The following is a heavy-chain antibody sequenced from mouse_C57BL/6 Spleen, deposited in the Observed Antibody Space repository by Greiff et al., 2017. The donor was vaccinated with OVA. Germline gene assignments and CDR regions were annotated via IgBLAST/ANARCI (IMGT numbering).Heavy chain of an antibody. CDR3: AREGYSNLGYFDV. V-gene: IGHV5-4*01. CDR1: GFTFSSYA. CDR2: ISDGGSYT. Sequence: EVQLQQSGGGLVKPGGSLKLSCAASGFTFSSYAMSWVRQTPEKRLEWVATISDGGSYTYYPDNVKGRFTISRDNAKNNLYLQMSHLKSEDTAMYYCAREGYSNLGYFDVWGTGTTVTVSS. D-gene: IGHD2-5*01. J-gene: IGHJ1*03.